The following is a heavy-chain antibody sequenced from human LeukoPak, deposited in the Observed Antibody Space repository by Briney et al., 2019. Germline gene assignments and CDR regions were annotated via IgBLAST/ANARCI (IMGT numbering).Heavy chain of an antibody. V-gene: IGHV4-4*02. D-gene: IGHD1-26*01. CDR2: IYYSGST. J-gene: IGHJ3*02. Sequence: SGTLSLTCAVSGGSISSSNWWSWVRQPPGKGLEWIGSIYYSGSTYYNPSLKSRVIISVDTSKNQFSLKLNSVTAADTAVYYCARHEWGITNAFDTWGQGTMVTVSS. CDR3: ARHEWGITNAFDT. CDR1: GGSISSSNW.